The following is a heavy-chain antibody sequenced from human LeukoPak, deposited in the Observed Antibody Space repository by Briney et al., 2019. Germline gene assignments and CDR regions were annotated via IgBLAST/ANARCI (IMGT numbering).Heavy chain of an antibody. Sequence: PSQTLSLTCTVSGGSISSGSYYWGWIRQPPGKGLECIGSIYYNGRTFYNPSLKSRVTISVDTSKNQFSLKLSSVTAADTAVYYCARVDDFWSGNGWFDPWGQGTLVTVSS. CDR3: ARVDDFWSGNGWFDP. CDR2: IYYNGRT. V-gene: IGHV4-39*07. D-gene: IGHD3-3*01. J-gene: IGHJ5*02. CDR1: GGSISSGSYY.